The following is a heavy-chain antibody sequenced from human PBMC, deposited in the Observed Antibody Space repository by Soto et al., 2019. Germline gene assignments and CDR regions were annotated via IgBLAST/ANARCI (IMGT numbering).Heavy chain of an antibody. CDR2: IYWDDDK. J-gene: IGHJ5*02. V-gene: IGHV2-5*02. CDR3: AHSRGQLLLPNWFDP. D-gene: IGHD2-15*01. Sequence: GLDLEWLALIYWDDDKRYSPSLKSRLTITKDTSKNQVVLTMTNMDPVDTATYYCAHSRGQLLLPNWFDPWGQGTLVTVSS.